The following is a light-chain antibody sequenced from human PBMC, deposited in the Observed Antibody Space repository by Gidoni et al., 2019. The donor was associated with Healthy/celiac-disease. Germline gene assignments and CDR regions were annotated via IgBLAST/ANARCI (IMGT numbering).Light chain of an antibody. Sequence: DIQMTQSPSTMAASVGDRVTSTCRASQSISSWWAWYQQKPGKAPKLLIYKASSSERGVPSRFSGSGSGTEFTLTISSLQPDDFATYYCQQYNSYWTFGQGTKVEIK. V-gene: IGKV1-5*03. CDR3: QQYNSYWT. CDR1: QSISSW. J-gene: IGKJ1*01. CDR2: KAS.